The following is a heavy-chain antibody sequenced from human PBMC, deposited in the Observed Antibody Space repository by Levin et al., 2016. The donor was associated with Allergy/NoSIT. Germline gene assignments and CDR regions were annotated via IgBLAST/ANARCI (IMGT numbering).Heavy chain of an antibody. CDR3: VVNPYDGVDV. Sequence: GESLKISCAVSGFTLSSYRMHWVRQGPGKGPVWVSCLDRDGIITKYADSVKGRFTISRDDAKNTLWLQMHSLTSEDTAVYYCVVNPYDGVDVWGQGTMVTVSS. CDR1: GFTLSSYR. J-gene: IGHJ6*02. CDR2: LDRDGIIT. V-gene: IGHV3-74*03. D-gene: IGHD3-16*02.